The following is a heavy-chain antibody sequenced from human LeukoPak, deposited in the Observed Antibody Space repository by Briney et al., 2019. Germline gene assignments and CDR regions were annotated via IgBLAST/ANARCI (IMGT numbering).Heavy chain of an antibody. CDR2: IYYSGST. CDR3: ARRSSGATRYYFDY. Sequence: PSETLSLTCTVSGGSISGSAYYWGWIRQPPGKGLEWIGSIYYSGSTYYNPSLKSRVTISVDTSKNQFSLKLSSVTAADTAVYYCARRSSGATRYYFDYWGQGTLVTVSS. CDR1: GGSISGSAYY. V-gene: IGHV4-39*01. D-gene: IGHD1-26*01. J-gene: IGHJ4*02.